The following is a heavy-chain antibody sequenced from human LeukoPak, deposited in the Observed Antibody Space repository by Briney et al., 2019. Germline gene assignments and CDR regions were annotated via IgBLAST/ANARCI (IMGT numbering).Heavy chain of an antibody. D-gene: IGHD3-10*01. CDR2: INPNSGGT. J-gene: IGHJ6*03. CDR1: GYTFTGYY. V-gene: IGHV1-2*02. CDR3: AIDGVLRFEVRDVYYYYMDV. Sequence: GASVKVSCKASGYTFTGYYIHWVRQAPGQGLEWVGWINPNSGGTNYAQKFQGRVTMTRDTSSSTAYMDLTRLIFDDTAMYYCAIDGVLRFEVRDVYYYYMDVWGKGTTVIISS.